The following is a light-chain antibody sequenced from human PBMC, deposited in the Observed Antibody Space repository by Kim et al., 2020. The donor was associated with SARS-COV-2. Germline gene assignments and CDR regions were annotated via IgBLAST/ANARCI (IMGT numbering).Light chain of an antibody. Sequence: QPVLTQSPSASASLGASVKLTCTLRSGHSTYAIAWHQQQPEKGPRYLMKLNSDGSHSKGDGIPDRFSGSSSGAERYLTISSLQSEDEADYYCQTWAPDIVFGRGTQLTVL. CDR2: LNSDGSH. V-gene: IGLV4-69*01. J-gene: IGLJ3*02. CDR3: QTWAPDIV. CDR1: SGHSTYA.